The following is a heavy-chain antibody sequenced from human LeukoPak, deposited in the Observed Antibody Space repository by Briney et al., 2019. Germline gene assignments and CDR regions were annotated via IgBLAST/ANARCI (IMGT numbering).Heavy chain of an antibody. CDR2: IYTSGST. V-gene: IGHV4-61*02. D-gene: IGHD1-7*01. J-gene: IGHJ6*03. Sequence: SQTLSLTCTVSGGSISSGSYYWSWIRQPAGKGLEWIGRIYTSGSTNYNPSLKSRVTISVDTSKNQFSLKLSSVTAADTAVYYCARDKTTYYYYYMDVWGKGTTVTVSS. CDR3: ARDKTTYYYYYMDV. CDR1: GGSISSGSYY.